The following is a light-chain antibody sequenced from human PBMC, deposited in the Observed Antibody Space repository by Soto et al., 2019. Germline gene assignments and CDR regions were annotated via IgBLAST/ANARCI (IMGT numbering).Light chain of an antibody. V-gene: IGKV3-15*01. CDR3: QQYNNWPQT. J-gene: IGKJ1*01. CDR2: GAS. Sequence: EIVMTQSPATLSVSPGERATLSCRASQSVSSNLAWYQQQPGQAPRLLIYGASTRATGVPARFSGSGSGTEFTLTISSLQYEDFALYYCQQYNNWPQTFGQGAKVDIK. CDR1: QSVSSN.